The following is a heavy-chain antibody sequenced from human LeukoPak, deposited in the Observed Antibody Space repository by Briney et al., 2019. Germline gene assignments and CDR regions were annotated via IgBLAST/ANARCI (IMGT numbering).Heavy chain of an antibody. CDR2: IKEDGSEK. J-gene: IGHJ4*02. Sequence: AGGSLRLSCAASGFTFSYYWMSWVRQAPGKGLEWVANIKEDGSEKYYVDSVKGRFTISRDNAKNSLYLQMSSLRAEDTAVYYCARLYYCSSTSCYRLDYWGQGTLVTVSS. CDR1: GFTFSYYW. V-gene: IGHV3-7*01. CDR3: ARLYYCSSTSCYRLDY. D-gene: IGHD2-2*01.